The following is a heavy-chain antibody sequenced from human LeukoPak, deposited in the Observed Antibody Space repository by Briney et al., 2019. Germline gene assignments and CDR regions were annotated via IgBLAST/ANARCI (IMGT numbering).Heavy chain of an antibody. D-gene: IGHD3-22*01. J-gene: IGHJ4*02. Sequence: SETLSLTCTVSGGSISSYYWSWIRQPPGKGLDWIGYIYYSGSTNYNPSLKSRVTISVDTSKNQFSLKLSSVTAADTAVYYCARADSSGFYFGYWGQGTLVTVSS. CDR1: GGSISSYY. V-gene: IGHV4-59*01. CDR2: IYYSGST. CDR3: ARADSSGFYFGY.